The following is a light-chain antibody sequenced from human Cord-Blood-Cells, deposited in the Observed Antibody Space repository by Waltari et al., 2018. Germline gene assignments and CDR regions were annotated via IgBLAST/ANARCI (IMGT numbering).Light chain of an antibody. CDR3: AAWDDSLNGLYV. J-gene: IGLJ1*01. V-gene: IGLV1-44*01. CDR1: SSNIGSNT. Sequence: QSVLTQPPSASGTPGQRVTISCSGSSSNIGSNTVNWYQQLPGTAPKLLIYSNKPRPSGVPDRFSGSKSGTSASLAISGLQSEDEADYYCAAWDDSLNGLYVFGTGTKVTVL. CDR2: SNK.